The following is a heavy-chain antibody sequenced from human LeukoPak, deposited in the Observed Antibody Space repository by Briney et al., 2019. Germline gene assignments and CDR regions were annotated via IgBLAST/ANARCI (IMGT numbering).Heavy chain of an antibody. D-gene: IGHD2-15*01. J-gene: IGHJ4*02. V-gene: IGHV3-48*02. CDR1: GFTFSSYG. CDR3: ATWNVYCSGGSCRDY. Sequence: PGGSLRLSCAASGFTFSSYGMNWVRQAPGKGLEWVSSIYSSSSTIYYADSVRGRFTISRDNAKNSLYLQMNSLRDEDTAVYYCATWNVYCSGGSCRDYWGEGTLVTVSS. CDR2: IYSSSSTI.